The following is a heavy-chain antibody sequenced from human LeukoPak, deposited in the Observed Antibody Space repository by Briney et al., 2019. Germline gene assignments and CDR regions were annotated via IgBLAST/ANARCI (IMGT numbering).Heavy chain of an antibody. V-gene: IGHV4-4*07. CDR3: ARQGAVANFDY. D-gene: IGHD6-19*01. CDR1: GGSISSYY. CDR2: IYTSGST. Sequence: SETLSRTCTVSGGSISSYYWSWIRQPAGKGLEWIGRIYTSGSTNYNHSLKSRVTMSVDTSKNQFSLKLSSVTAADTAVYYCARQGAVANFDYWGQGTLVTVSS. J-gene: IGHJ4*02.